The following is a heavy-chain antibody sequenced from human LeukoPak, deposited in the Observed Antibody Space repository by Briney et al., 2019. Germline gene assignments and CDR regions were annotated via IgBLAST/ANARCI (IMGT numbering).Heavy chain of an antibody. CDR1: GFTVSSNY. V-gene: IGHV3-66*02. D-gene: IGHD4-17*01. J-gene: IGHJ6*04. Sequence: GGSLRLSCAASGFTVSSNYMSWVRQAPGKGLKWVSVIYSGGSTYHADSVKGRFTISRDNSKNTLYLQMNSLRAEDTAVYYCASTHDYGDYVPVWGKGTTVTVSS. CDR2: IYSGGST. CDR3: ASTHDYGDYVPV.